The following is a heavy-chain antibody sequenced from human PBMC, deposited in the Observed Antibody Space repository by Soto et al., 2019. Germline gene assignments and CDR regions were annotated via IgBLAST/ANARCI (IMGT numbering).Heavy chain of an antibody. V-gene: IGHV3-21*01. CDR1: GFTFSSYS. CDR3: ARSEGGLSHYYYYMDV. J-gene: IGHJ6*03. D-gene: IGHD1-26*01. CDR2: ISSSSSYI. Sequence: GGSLRLSCAASGFTFSSYSMNWVRQAPGKGLEWVSSISSSSSYIYYADSVKGRFTISRDNAKNSLYLQMNSLRAEDTAVYYCARSEGGLSHYYYYMDVWGKGTTVTVSS.